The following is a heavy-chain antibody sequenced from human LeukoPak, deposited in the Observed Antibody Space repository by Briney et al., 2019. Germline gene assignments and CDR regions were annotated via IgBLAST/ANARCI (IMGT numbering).Heavy chain of an antibody. V-gene: IGHV3-21*01. J-gene: IGHJ4*02. CDR2: ISDRGTYI. CDR3: ARGRDYYEGY. D-gene: IGHD3-22*01. CDR1: GFTFSTYS. Sequence: GGSLRLSCTASGFTFSTYSMNWVRQAPGKGLEWVASISDRGTYIYYADSVKGRFTISRDNAKNSLYLQMNSLRAEDTAVYYCARGRDYYEGYWGQGTLVTVSS.